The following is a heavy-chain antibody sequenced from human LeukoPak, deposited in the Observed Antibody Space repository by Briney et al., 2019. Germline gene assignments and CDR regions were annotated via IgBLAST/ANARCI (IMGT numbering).Heavy chain of an antibody. J-gene: IGHJ5*02. CDR3: ARSSMVREFDP. D-gene: IGHD3-10*01. CDR1: GGSISSYY. Sequence: SETLSLTCTVSGGSISSYYWSWIRQPPGKGLEWIGYIYYSGSTNYNPSLKSRVTISVDTSKNQFSLKLSSVTAADTAVYYCARSSMVREFDPWGQGTLVTVSS. V-gene: IGHV4-59*01. CDR2: IYYSGST.